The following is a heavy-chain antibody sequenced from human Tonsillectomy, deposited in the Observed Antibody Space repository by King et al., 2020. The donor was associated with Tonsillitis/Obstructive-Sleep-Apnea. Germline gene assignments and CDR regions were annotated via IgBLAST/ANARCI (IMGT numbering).Heavy chain of an antibody. Sequence: QLQESGPGLVKPSETLSLTCTVSGGSISDSMYYCGWFRQPPGKGLEWIGMIYYSGSTYYIPSLKSRVIISVDTSKNHFSLKLSSVTAADTAVYYCGRQRGGSSSCDPWGQGTLVTVSS. V-gene: IGHV4-39*01. CDR3: GRQRGGSSSCDP. J-gene: IGHJ5*02. D-gene: IGHD6-6*01. CDR1: GGSISDSMYY. CDR2: IYYSGST.